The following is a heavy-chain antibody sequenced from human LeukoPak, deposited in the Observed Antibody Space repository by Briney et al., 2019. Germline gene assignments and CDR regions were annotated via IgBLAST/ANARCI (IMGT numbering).Heavy chain of an antibody. CDR1: GGSFSGFF. D-gene: IGHD3-10*01. CDR3: TRGVDRRFYGAGRRNTWFAP. V-gene: IGHV4-34*01. J-gene: IGHJ5*02. CDR2: ISHLGTN. Sequence: PSETLSLTCGVSGGSFSGFFWTWLRQAPGKGLEWIAEISHLGTNNTHPSLKSRVTISVDTSKNQFSLTLKSVTAADTAVYYCTRGVDRRFYGAGRRNTWFAPWGQGTRVTASP.